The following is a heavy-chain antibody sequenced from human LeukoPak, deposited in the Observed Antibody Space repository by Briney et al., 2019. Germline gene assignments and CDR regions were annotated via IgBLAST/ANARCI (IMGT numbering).Heavy chain of an antibody. Sequence: PGGSLRLSCAASGFTFSSYGMSWVRQAPGKGLEWVSAISGSGGSTYYADSVKGRFTISRDNSKNTLYLQMNSRRAEDTAVYYCARGTRYCTNGVCYLDYWGQGTLVTVSS. CDR2: ISGSGGST. J-gene: IGHJ4*02. CDR1: GFTFSSYG. CDR3: ARGTRYCTNGVCYLDY. D-gene: IGHD2-8*01. V-gene: IGHV3-23*01.